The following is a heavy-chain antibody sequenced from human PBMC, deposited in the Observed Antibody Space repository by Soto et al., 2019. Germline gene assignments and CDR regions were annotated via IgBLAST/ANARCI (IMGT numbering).Heavy chain of an antibody. CDR3: ARARGSGPYYDSSGYYHFDY. V-gene: IGHV1-69*06. CDR1: GGTFSSYA. CDR2: IIPIFGTA. J-gene: IGHJ4*02. D-gene: IGHD3-22*01. Sequence: QVQLVQSGAEVKKPGSSVKVSCKASGGTFSSYAISWVRQAPGQGLEWMGGIIPIFGTANYAQKFQGRVTITADKSTSTAYMELSSLRSEDTAVYYCARARGSGPYYDSSGYYHFDYWGQGTLVTVSS.